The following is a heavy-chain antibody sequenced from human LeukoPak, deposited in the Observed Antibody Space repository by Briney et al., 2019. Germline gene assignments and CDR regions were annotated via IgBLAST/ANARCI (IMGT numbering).Heavy chain of an antibody. CDR3: ARVLEYSSDWNWFDP. CDR2: IRYDGSNK. J-gene: IGHJ5*02. Sequence: RSGGSLRLSCAASGFTFSSYGMHWVRQAPGKGLEWVAFIRYDGSNKYYADSVKGRFTISRDNSKNTLYLQMNSLRDTAVYYCARVLEYSSDWNWFDPWGQGTLVTVSS. V-gene: IGHV3-30*02. CDR1: GFTFSSYG. D-gene: IGHD2/OR15-2a*01.